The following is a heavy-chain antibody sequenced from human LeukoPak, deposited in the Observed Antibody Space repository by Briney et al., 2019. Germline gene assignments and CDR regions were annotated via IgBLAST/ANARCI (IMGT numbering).Heavy chain of an antibody. D-gene: IGHD1-1*01. CDR3: AKGAVESLDYYFYMEV. J-gene: IGHJ6*03. Sequence: PGGSLRLSCTASGFTFNSYAMNWVRQAPGKGLEWVSTIRGSGGSTYTADSVKGRFISRDNSKNMLYIQMNSLRAEDTAVYYCAKGAVESLDYYFYMEVWGKGTTVTVSS. CDR2: IRGSGGST. CDR1: GFTFNSYA. V-gene: IGHV3-23*01.